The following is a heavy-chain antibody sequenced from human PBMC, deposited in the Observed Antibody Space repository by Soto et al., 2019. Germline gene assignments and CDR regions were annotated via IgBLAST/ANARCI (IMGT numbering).Heavy chain of an antibody. CDR1: GYTFTSYA. V-gene: IGHV1-3*01. Sequence: ASVKVSCKASGYTFTSYAMHWVRQAPGQRLEWMGWINAGNGNTKYSQKFQGRVTITRDTSASTAYMELSSLRSEDTAVYYCARADLSPNNVEYYFDYWGQGTLVTVSS. D-gene: IGHD1-20*01. CDR3: ARADLSPNNVEYYFDY. J-gene: IGHJ4*02. CDR2: INAGNGNT.